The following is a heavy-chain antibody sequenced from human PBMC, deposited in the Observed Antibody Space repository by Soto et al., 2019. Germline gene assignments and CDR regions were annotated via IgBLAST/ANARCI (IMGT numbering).Heavy chain of an antibody. CDR3: ARPLYSYGPMDV. J-gene: IGHJ6*02. V-gene: IGHV4-61*01. D-gene: IGHD5-18*01. CDR1: GGSVSSGSYY. CDR2: IYYSGST. Sequence: QVQLQESGPGLVKPSETLSLTCTVSGGSVSSGSYYWSWIRQPPGKGLEWFGYIYYSGSTNSNPSLTSRVTVSVDTATNQFSLKLSSVTAADAAVYYCARPLYSYGPMDVWGQGTTVTVSS.